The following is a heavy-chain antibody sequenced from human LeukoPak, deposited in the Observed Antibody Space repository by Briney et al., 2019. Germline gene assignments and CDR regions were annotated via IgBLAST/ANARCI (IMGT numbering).Heavy chain of an antibody. D-gene: IGHD6-13*01. J-gene: IGHJ5*02. V-gene: IGHV1-69*01. Sequence: ASVKVSCKASGGTFSSYAISWVRQAPGQGLEWMGGIIPIFGTANYAQKFQGRVTITADESTSTAYMELSSLRSEDTAVYYCAAAAAAGFGFDPWGQGTLVTVSS. CDR2: IIPIFGTA. CDR1: GGTFSSYA. CDR3: AAAAAAGFGFDP.